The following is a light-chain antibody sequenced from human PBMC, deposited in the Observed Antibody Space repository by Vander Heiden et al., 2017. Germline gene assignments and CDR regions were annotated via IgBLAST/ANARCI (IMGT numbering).Light chain of an antibody. CDR1: SSNIGAPYD. J-gene: IGLJ3*02. CDR3: QSYDSSLSAWV. V-gene: IGLV1-40*01. CDR2: GNT. Sequence: QSVLTQPPSVSGAPGHRVTISCTGSSSNIGAPYDVHWYQQLPGTAPRVLIYGNTNRPSGVPDRFSGSKSGTSASLAITGVQADDEADYYCQSYDSSLSAWVFGGGTKLTVL.